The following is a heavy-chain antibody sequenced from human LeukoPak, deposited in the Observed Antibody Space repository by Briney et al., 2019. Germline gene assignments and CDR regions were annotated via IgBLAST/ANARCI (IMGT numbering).Heavy chain of an antibody. CDR1: GGTFSSYA. V-gene: IGHV1-69*05. D-gene: IGHD2-2*01. J-gene: IGHJ6*03. Sequence: GASVKVSCKASGGTFSSYAISWVRQAPGQGLEWMGGIIPIFGTANYAQKFQGRVTITTDESTSTAYMELSSLRSEDTAVYYCASGSCSSTSCDEYYYYYMDVWGKGTTVTVSS. CDR2: IIPIFGTA. CDR3: ASGSCSSTSCDEYYYYYMDV.